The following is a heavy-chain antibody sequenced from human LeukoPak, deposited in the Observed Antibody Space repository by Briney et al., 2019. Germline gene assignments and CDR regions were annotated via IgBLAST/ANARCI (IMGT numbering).Heavy chain of an antibody. CDR3: ARDPMITFGVVIVLPPSDAFDI. Sequence: ASVKVSCKASGYTFTCYYMHWVREAPGQGLEWMGWMNPNSSGTNNEQKDQGRVTMTRETSISTASIELSTLRSDDTAVYYCARDPMITFGVVIVLPPSDAFDIWGQGTMVTVSS. CDR2: MNPNSSGT. J-gene: IGHJ3*02. V-gene: IGHV1-2*02. D-gene: IGHD3-16*02. CDR1: GYTFTCYY.